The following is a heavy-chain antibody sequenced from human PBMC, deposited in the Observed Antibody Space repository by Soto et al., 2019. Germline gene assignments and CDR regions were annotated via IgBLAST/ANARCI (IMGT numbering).Heavy chain of an antibody. CDR2: ISGSGGST. D-gene: IGHD3-22*01. V-gene: IGHV3-23*01. CDR3: AKDPHYYDSSGYYLVNYFDY. J-gene: IGHJ4*02. CDR1: GFTFSSYA. Sequence: PWGSLRLSCAASGFTFSSYAMSWVRQAPGKGLEWVSAISGSGGSTYYADSVKGRFTISRDNSKNTLYLQMNSLRAEDTAVYYCAKDPHYYDSSGYYLVNYFDYWGQGTLVTVSS.